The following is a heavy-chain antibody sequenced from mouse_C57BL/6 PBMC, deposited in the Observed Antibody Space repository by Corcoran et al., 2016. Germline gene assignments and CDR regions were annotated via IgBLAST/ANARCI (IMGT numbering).Heavy chain of an antibody. CDR2: IYPGSGNT. J-gene: IGHJ2*01. Sequence: QVQLKQSGAELVRPGASVKLSCKASGYTFTDYYINWVKQRPGQGLEWIARIYPGSGNTYYNEKFKGKATLTAEKSSSTAYMQLSSLTSEDSAVYFCARWDYDYDVDYWDQGTTLTVSS. CDR1: GYTFTDYY. D-gene: IGHD2-4*01. CDR3: ARWDYDYDVDY. V-gene: IGHV1-76*01.